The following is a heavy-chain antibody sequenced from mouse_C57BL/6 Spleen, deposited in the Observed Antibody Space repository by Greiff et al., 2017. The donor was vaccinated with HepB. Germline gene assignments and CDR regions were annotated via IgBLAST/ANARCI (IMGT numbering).Heavy chain of an antibody. CDR2: IRNKANGYTT. V-gene: IGHV7-3*01. D-gene: IGHD3-3*01. J-gene: IGHJ4*01. Sequence: DVMLVESGGGLVQPGGSLSLSCAASGFTFTDYYMSWVRQPPGKALEWLGFIRNKANGYTTEYSASVKGRFTISRDNSQSILYLQMNALRAEDSATYYCARSGTNAMDYWGQGTSVTVSS. CDR3: ARSGTNAMDY. CDR1: GFTFTDYY.